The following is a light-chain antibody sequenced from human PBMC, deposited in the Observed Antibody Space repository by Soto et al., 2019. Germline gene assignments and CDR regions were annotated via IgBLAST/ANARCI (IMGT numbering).Light chain of an antibody. CDR2: EGN. CDR1: SSDVGNYNL. Sequence: QSALTQPASVSGSPGQSITISCTGTSSDVGNYNLVSWYQQHPGKAPKLMIYEGNKRPSGVSNRFSGSKSGNTASLTISGLKAEDEADYHCCSYAGSSTYVFGTGTKVTVL. J-gene: IGLJ1*01. CDR3: CSYAGSSTYV. V-gene: IGLV2-23*01.